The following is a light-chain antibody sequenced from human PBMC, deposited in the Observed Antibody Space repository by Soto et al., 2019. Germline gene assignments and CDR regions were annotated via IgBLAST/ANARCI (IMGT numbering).Light chain of an antibody. CDR1: QRISNN. CDR2: GAS. CDR3: QQYNNWWT. J-gene: IGKJ1*01. Sequence: EIVMTQSPATLSVSPGERATLSCRASQRISNNLAWYHQRPGQAPRLLIYGASTRATGIPARFSGSGSGTEFTLTISSLQSEDFEVYYCQQYNNWWTFGQGTRVEIK. V-gene: IGKV3-15*01.